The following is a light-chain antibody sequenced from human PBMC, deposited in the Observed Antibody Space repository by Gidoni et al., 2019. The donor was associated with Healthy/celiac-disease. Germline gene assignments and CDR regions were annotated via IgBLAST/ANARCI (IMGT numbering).Light chain of an antibody. CDR1: SSDVGGYNY. CDR2: DVS. J-gene: IGLJ3*02. V-gene: IGLV2-14*01. Sequence: QSALPQPASVSGSPGQSITISCTGTSSDVGGYNYVSWYQQPPGKAPKLMIYDVSNRPSGFSNRFSGSKSGNTASLTISGLQAEDEADYYCSSYTSSSTSWVFGGGTKLTVL. CDR3: SSYTSSSTSWV.